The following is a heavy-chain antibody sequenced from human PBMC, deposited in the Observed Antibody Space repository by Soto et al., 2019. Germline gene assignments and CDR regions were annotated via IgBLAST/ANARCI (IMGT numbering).Heavy chain of an antibody. D-gene: IGHD2-2*01. J-gene: IGHJ5*02. CDR2: IHYYGST. CDR3: ARQSREEHCNRTTCYANGKWFDP. V-gene: IGHV4-39*01. Sequence: SETLSLTCPVSGGSITIPYNYWAWIRQPPGKGLEWIGSIHYYGSTYYNPSLRSRVTISLDTSKNQFSLVVTSLSAADTAVYFCARQSREEHCNRTTCYANGKWFDPWGQGTLVTVSS. CDR1: GGSITIPYNY.